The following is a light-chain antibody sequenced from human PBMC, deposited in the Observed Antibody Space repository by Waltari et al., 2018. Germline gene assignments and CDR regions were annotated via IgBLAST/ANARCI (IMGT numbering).Light chain of an antibody. J-gene: IGKJ2*01. CDR2: DAS. Sequence: DIQMTQSPSSLSASVGDRVNITCRASRGISNSLAWYQQKPGKAPNLLLYDASRLETGVPSRFSGSGSGTDYTLTISSLQPEDFATYYCQQCYGTPYTFGQGTKLEIK. CDR1: RGISNS. CDR3: QQCYGTPYT. V-gene: IGKV1-NL1*01.